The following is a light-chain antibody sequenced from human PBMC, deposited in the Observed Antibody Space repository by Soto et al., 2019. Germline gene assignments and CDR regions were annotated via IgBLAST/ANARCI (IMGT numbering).Light chain of an antibody. Sequence: QSVLTQPPSVSGAPGQRVTISCTGSSSNIGAGYDVHWYQQLPGTAPKLLIYGNSNRPSGVPDRFSGSKSGTSASLAITGLQAEEEADYYCQCSYGSLSGWVFGGGTKLTVL. CDR1: SSNIGAGYD. J-gene: IGLJ3*02. CDR3: QCSYGSLSGWV. CDR2: GNS. V-gene: IGLV1-40*01.